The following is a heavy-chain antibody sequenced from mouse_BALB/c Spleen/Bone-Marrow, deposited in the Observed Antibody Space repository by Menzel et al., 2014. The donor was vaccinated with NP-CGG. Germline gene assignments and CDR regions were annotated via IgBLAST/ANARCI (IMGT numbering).Heavy chain of an antibody. CDR3: ARDADYGSSSAY. CDR1: GFTFSDFY. V-gene: IGHV7-1*02. CDR2: SRNKANDYTT. J-gene: IGHJ3*01. Sequence: EVQGVESGGGLVQPGGSLILSCAPSGFTFSDFYMEWVRQPPGKRLEWIAASRNKANDYTTEYSASVKGRFIVSRDTSQSILYLQMNALRAEDTAIYYCARDADYGSSSAYWGQGTLVTVSA. D-gene: IGHD1-1*01.